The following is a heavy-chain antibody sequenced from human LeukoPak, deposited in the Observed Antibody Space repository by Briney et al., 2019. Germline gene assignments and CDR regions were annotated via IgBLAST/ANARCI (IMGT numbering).Heavy chain of an antibody. Sequence: LTGGSLRLSCVASGFTFSTYWMSWVRQAPGKGLEWVANIKQDGSKNYYVESVKGRFTISRDDAKNSLYLQMNSLRVEDTAVYYCARDKIVGATYFDYWGQGTLVTVSS. V-gene: IGHV3-7*01. J-gene: IGHJ4*02. CDR3: ARDKIVGATYFDY. D-gene: IGHD1-26*01. CDR2: IKQDGSKN. CDR1: GFTFSTYW.